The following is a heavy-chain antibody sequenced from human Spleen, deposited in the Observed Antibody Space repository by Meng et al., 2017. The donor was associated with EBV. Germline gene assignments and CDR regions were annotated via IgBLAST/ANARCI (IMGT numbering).Heavy chain of an antibody. J-gene: IGHJ4*02. CDR1: IGSFSDNY. D-gene: IGHD4-23*01. Sequence: QVQLQQWGAGLLMPSETLSLHCAVYIGSFSDNYWSWIRQPPGKGLEWIGEINHSGSTNYNPSLKSRITISIGTSRNQFSLRLSSVTAADTAIYYCARGVRWLRSNFDYWGQGTLVTVSS. CDR3: ARGVRWLRSNFDY. CDR2: INHSGST. V-gene: IGHV4-34*02.